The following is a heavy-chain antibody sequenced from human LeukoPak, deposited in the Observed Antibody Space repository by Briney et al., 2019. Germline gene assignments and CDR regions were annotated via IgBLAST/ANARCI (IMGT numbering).Heavy chain of an antibody. Sequence: SGPTLVNPTQTLTLTCSFSGFSLSTSGMCVSWIRQPPGKALEFLARIDLDDDKYYRTSLKTRLTISKDTSKDQVVLTMTNMDPVDTATYYCAHRAVLGTVYGLYFDYWGQGTLVTVSS. CDR2: IDLDDDK. J-gene: IGHJ4*02. CDR1: GFSLSTSGMC. CDR3: AHRAVLGTVYGLYFDY. D-gene: IGHD4-17*01. V-gene: IGHV2-70*12.